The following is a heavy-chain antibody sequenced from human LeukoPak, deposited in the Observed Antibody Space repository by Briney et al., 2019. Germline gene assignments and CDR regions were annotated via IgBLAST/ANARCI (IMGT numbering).Heavy chain of an antibody. CDR3: AVEFNTSSATGY. V-gene: IGHV1-69*13. Sequence: ASVKVSCKASGGTFSSYAISWVRQAPGQGLEWMGGIIPIFGTANYAQKFQGRVTITADESTSTAYMELSSLRSEDTAFYYCAVEFNTSSATGYWGQGTLVTVSS. CDR2: IIPIFGTA. D-gene: IGHD5-12*01. CDR1: GGTFSSYA. J-gene: IGHJ4*02.